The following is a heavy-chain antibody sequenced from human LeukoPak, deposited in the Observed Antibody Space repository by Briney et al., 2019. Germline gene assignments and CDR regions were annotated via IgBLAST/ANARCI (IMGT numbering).Heavy chain of an antibody. D-gene: IGHD6-19*01. CDR3: ASSSGWYRDAFDI. CDR1: GFTVSSNY. V-gene: IGHV3-53*04. CDR2: IYSGGST. Sequence: PGGSLRLSCAASGFTVSSNYMSWVRQAPGKGLEWVSVIYSGGSTYYADSVKGRFTISRHNSKNTLYLQTSSLRAEDTAVYYCASSSGWYRDAFDIWGQGTMVTASS. J-gene: IGHJ3*02.